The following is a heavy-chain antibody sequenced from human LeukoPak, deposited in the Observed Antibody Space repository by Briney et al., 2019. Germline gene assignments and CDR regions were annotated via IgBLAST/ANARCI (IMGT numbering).Heavy chain of an antibody. CDR1: GYTFTSYA. V-gene: IGHV7-4-1*02. CDR2: INTNTGNP. J-gene: IGHJ4*02. CDR3: ARDPLYYYDSSGYYSGLDY. D-gene: IGHD3-22*01. Sequence: ASVKVSCTAFGYTFTSYAMNWVRQAPGQGLEWMGWINTNTGNPTYAQGFTGRFVFSLDTSVSTAYLQISSLKAEDTAVYYCARDPLYYYDSSGYYSGLDYWGQGTLVTVSS.